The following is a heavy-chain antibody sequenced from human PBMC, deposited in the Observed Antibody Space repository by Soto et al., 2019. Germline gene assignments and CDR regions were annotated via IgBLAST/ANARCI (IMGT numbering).Heavy chain of an antibody. CDR3: TRSITGTTSSDY. J-gene: IGHJ4*02. CDR1: GFTFSDYY. V-gene: IGHV3-72*01. D-gene: IGHD1-7*01. CDR2: SRDKGNSYST. Sequence: VQLVESGGGLVQPGGSLRLSCAGSGFTFSDYYIDWVRQAPGKGLEWVGRSRDKGNSYSTDYAASVKGRFTVSRDVSKNSLYLQMNSLKTEDTALYYCTRSITGTTSSDYWGQGTLVTVSS.